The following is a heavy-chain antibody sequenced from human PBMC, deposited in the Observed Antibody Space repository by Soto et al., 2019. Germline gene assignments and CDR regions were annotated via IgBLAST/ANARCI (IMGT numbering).Heavy chain of an antibody. D-gene: IGHD1-26*01. V-gene: IGHV1-46*01. CDR2: INPSGGST. CDR3: ARDLSGSYHLNWFDP. CDR1: GYTFTSYY. J-gene: IGHJ5*02. Sequence: ASVKVSCKASGYTFTSYYMHWVRQAPGQGLEWMGIINPSGGSTSYAQKFQGRVTMTRDTSTSTVYMELSRLRSDDTAVYYCARDLSGSYHLNWFDPWGQGTPVTVSS.